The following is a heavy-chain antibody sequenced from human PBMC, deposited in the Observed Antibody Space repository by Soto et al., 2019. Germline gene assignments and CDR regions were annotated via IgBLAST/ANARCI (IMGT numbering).Heavy chain of an antibody. J-gene: IGHJ4*02. D-gene: IGHD6-19*01. CDR1: GFTFSSYG. CDR3: ARDQQWLVRFYFDF. Sequence: GGSLRLSCAASGFTFSSYGMHWVRQAAGKGLEWVAVIWYDGSNKYYAESVKGRFTISRDNSKNTLYLQMNSLRAEDTAVYYCARDQQWLVRFYFDFWGQGTLVTVSS. V-gene: IGHV3-33*01. CDR2: IWYDGSNK.